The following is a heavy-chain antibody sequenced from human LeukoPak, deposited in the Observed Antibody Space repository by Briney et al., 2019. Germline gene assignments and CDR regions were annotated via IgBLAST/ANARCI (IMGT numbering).Heavy chain of an antibody. CDR1: GGSFSGYY. D-gene: IGHD4-17*01. J-gene: IGHJ4*02. V-gene: IGHV4-34*01. Sequence: SETLSLTCAVYGGSFSGYYWSWLRQPPGKRLEWIGEINHSGNTNYNPSLKSRVTISGDTSKNQLSLRLSSVTAADTAVYYCARGPPRRTTVSDFRGPHFDYWGQGTLVTVSS. CDR2: INHSGNT. CDR3: ARGPPRRTTVSDFRGPHFDY.